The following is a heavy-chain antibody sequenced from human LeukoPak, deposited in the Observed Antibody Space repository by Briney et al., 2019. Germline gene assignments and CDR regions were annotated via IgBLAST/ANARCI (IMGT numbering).Heavy chain of an antibody. CDR1: GYSFSSYH. J-gene: IGHJ4*02. D-gene: IGHD4-17*01. V-gene: IGHV1-18*01. CDR3: VRDWYDDYALGY. CDR2: ISGYNGKT. Sequence: ASVKVSCKASGYSFSSYHITWVRQAPGQGLEWMGWISGYNGKTNYAQKLQGRVTMTTDTSTTTAYMELRSLRSDDTAMYCCVRDWYDDYALGYWGQGTLVTVSS.